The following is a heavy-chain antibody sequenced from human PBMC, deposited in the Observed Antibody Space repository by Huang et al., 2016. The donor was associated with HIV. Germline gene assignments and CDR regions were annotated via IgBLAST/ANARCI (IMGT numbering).Heavy chain of an antibody. CDR2: IFGSGGTT. CDR3: AKGYPLNYFDY. J-gene: IGHJ4*02. V-gene: IGHV3-23*01. D-gene: IGHD5-18*01. CDR1: GVTLSNSD. Sequence: EVQLLESGGGLVQPGGSLRLSCAASGVTLSNSDIDMSWVRQAPGKGLEGVSSIFGSGGTTYYADSVKGRFTISRDTSKNTLFLQMNSLRAEDTAVYYCAKGYPLNYFDYWGQGTLVTVSS.